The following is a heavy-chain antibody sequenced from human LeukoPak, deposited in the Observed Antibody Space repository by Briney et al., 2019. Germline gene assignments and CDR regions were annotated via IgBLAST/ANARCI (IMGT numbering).Heavy chain of an antibody. V-gene: IGHV3-30*18. D-gene: IGHD3-22*01. CDR2: ISSDGNVK. CDR1: GFTFSSYD. J-gene: IGHJ4*02. Sequence: GGSLRLSCAASGFTFSSYDMHWVRQAPGKGLEWVAIISSDGNVKYYADSVKGRFTISRDNSKNTLYLQTNSLRAEDTAVYYCAKGLKYYDSSGYPSWGQGTLVTVSS. CDR3: AKGLKYYDSSGYPS.